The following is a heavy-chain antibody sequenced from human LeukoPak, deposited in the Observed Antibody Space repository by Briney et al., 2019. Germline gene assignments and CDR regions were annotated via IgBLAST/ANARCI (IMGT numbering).Heavy chain of an antibody. CDR3: ARGGGDYDAFDI. Sequence: ASVKVSCKASGGTFSSYAISWVRQAPGQGLEWMGWINPNSGGTNYAQKFQGWVTMTRDTSISTAYMELSRLRSDDTAVYYCARGGGDYDAFDIWGQGTMVIVSS. CDR2: INPNSGGT. J-gene: IGHJ3*02. D-gene: IGHD4-17*01. V-gene: IGHV1-2*04. CDR1: GGTFSSYA.